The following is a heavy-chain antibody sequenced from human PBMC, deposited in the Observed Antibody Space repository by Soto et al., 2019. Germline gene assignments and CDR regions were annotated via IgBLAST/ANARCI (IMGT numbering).Heavy chain of an antibody. CDR2: INHSGST. J-gene: IGHJ5*02. CDR1: GGSFSGYY. Sequence: PSETLSLTCAVYGGSFSGYYWSWIRQPPGKGLEWIGEINHSGSTNYNPSLKSRVTISVDTSKNQFSLKLSSVTAADTAVYYCASKGKGPELGHLGSIWFDPWGQGTLVTVSS. V-gene: IGHV4-34*01. CDR3: ASKGKGPELGHLGSIWFDP. D-gene: IGHD6-13*01.